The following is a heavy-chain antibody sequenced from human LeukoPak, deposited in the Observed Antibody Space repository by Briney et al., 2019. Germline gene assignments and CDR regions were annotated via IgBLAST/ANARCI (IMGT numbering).Heavy chain of an antibody. D-gene: IGHD5-18*01. CDR1: GGSFSGYY. J-gene: IGHJ4*02. V-gene: IGHV4-34*01. CDR3: ARGRGYSYGRPLPAFDY. Sequence: PSETLSLTCAVYGGSFSGYYWSWIRQPPGKGLEWIGEINHSGSTNYNPSLKSRVTISVDTSKNQFSLKLSSVTAADTAVYYCARGRGYSYGRPLPAFDYWGQGTLVTVSS. CDR2: INHSGST.